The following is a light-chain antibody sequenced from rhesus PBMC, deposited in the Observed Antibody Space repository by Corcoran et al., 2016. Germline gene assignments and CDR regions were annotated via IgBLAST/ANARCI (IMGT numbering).Light chain of an antibody. CDR2: KVT. CDR1: QSLLHINGNTY. J-gene: IGKJ1*01. Sequence: DILMTQTPLSLPVTPGEPASISCRSSQSLLHINGNTYLQWYLQKPGQSPRLLIYKVTNRESGVPDRFRGSWAVTDFTLKLSRVEPEDVGVYYCMQSTKDPWTFGQGTKVEIK. CDR3: MQSTKDPWT. V-gene: IGKV2S3*01.